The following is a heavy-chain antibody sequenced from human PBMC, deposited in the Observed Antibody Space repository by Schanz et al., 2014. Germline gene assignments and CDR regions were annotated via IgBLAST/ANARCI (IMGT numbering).Heavy chain of an antibody. V-gene: IGHV3-48*01. CDR2: ISRSSSTI. CDR1: GFTFSSYA. CDR3: ARDSGSHYLVDY. D-gene: IGHD1-26*01. Sequence: EQLVESGGGAVQPGRSLRLSCAASGFTFSSYAVDWIRQAPGKGLEWVSYISRSSSTIYYADSVRGRFTISRDNAKNSLYLQMNSLRAEDTAVYYCARDSGSHYLVDYWRQGTLVSVSA. J-gene: IGHJ4*02.